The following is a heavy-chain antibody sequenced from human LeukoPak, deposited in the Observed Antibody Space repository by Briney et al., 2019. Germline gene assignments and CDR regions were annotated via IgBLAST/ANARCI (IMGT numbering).Heavy chain of an antibody. CDR2: ISGSGSST. J-gene: IGHJ4*02. CDR1: GFTFTGYA. Sequence: GGSLRLSCAASGFTFTGYAMNWVRQAPGKGLEWVSTISGSGSSTYYVDSVKGRFSISRDNAKNTLYLQMNSLRVEDTAVYYCARGRPHGNDYWGQGALVTVSS. V-gene: IGHV3-23*01. CDR3: ARGRPHGNDY. D-gene: IGHD4-23*01.